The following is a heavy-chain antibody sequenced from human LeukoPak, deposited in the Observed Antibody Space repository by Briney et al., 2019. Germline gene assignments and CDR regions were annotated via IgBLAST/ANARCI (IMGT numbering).Heavy chain of an antibody. Sequence: GGSLRLSCAASGFTFSNYTMSWVRQAPGKGLEWVANIKQDGSDKYYVDSVKGRFTISRDNAKNSLYLQMNSLRAEDTAVYYCARAVAGTEFDYWCQGTLVTVSS. CDR3: ARAVAGTEFDY. V-gene: IGHV3-7*01. D-gene: IGHD6-19*01. CDR2: IKQDGSDK. CDR1: GFTFSNYT. J-gene: IGHJ4*02.